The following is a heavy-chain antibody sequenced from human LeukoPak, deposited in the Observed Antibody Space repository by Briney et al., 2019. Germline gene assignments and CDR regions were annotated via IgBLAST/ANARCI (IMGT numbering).Heavy chain of an antibody. D-gene: IGHD3-22*01. J-gene: IGHJ3*02. CDR3: ARARRETATYYYDSSGYFVYGAFDI. CDR1: GGTFSSYA. Sequence: SVKVSCKASGGTFSSYAISWVRQATGQGLEWMGRIIPIFGTANYAQKLQGRVTITTDESTSTAYMELSSLRSEDTAVYYCARARRETATYYYDSSGYFVYGAFDIWGQGTMVTVSS. CDR2: IIPIFGTA. V-gene: IGHV1-69*05.